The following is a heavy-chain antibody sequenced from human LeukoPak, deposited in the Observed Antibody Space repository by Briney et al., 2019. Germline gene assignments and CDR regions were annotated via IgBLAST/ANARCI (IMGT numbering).Heavy chain of an antibody. CDR3: ARGIVGATRAFDI. D-gene: IGHD1-26*01. J-gene: IGHJ3*02. V-gene: IGHV1-2*02. CDR1: GYTFTGYY. CDR2: INPNSGGT. Sequence: VASVKVSCKASGYTFTGYYMHWVRQAPGQGLEWMGWINPNSGGTNYAQKFQGRVTMTRDTSISTAYMELSRLRSDDTAVYYCARGIVGATRAFDIWGQGTMVTVSS.